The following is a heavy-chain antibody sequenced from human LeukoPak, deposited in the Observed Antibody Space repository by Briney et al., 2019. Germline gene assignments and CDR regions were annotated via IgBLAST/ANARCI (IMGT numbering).Heavy chain of an antibody. CDR1: GYTFTGYY. D-gene: IGHD3-3*01. CDR2: INPNSGGT. V-gene: IGHV1-2*02. J-gene: IGHJ4*02. CDR3: ARVVRGRCLEWLFGTVFDY. Sequence: ASVKVSCKASGYTFTGYYMHWVRQAPGQGLEWMGWINPNSGGTNYAQKFQGRVTMTRDTSISTAYMELSRLRSDDTAVYYCARVVRGRCLEWLFGTVFDYWGQGTLVTVSS.